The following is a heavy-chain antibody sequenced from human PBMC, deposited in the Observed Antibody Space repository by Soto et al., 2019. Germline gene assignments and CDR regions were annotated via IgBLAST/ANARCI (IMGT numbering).Heavy chain of an antibody. J-gene: IGHJ6*03. D-gene: IGHD6-19*01. CDR1: GYTLTELS. CDR2: FDPEDGET. Sequence: ASVKVSCNVSGYTLTELSMHLVRQAPGKGLEWMGGFDPEDGETIYAQKFQGRVTMTEDTSTDTAYMELSSLRSEDTAVYYCATGPVAGLYYYYYYMDVWGKGTTVTVSS. CDR3: ATGPVAGLYYYYYYMDV. V-gene: IGHV1-24*01.